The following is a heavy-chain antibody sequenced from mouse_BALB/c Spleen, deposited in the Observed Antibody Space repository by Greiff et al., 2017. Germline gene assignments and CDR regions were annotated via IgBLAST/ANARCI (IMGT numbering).Heavy chain of an antibody. Sequence: EVQLQQSGGGLVKPGGSLKLSCAASGFTFSSYAMSWVRQTPEKRLEWVASISSGGSTYYPDSVKGRFTISRDNARNILYLQMSSLRSEDTAMYYCAREGGLRLAYWGQGTLVTVSA. V-gene: IGHV5-6-5*01. D-gene: IGHD2-4*01. CDR1: GFTFSSYA. J-gene: IGHJ3*01. CDR2: ISSGGST. CDR3: AREGGLRLAY.